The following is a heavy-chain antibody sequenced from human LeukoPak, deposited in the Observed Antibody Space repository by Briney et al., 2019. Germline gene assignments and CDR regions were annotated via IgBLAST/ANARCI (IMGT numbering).Heavy chain of an antibody. CDR3: ASSPITGYGSGSHGAFDI. J-gene: IGHJ3*02. CDR1: GYSISSGYY. V-gene: IGHV4-38-2*02. CDR2: IYHSGST. Sequence: KSSETLSLTCTVSGYSISSGYYWGWIRQPPGKGLEWIGSIYHSGSTFDNPSLKSRVTISVDTSKNQFSLKLSSVTAADTAVYYCASSPITGYGSGSHGAFDIWGQGTMVTVSS. D-gene: IGHD3-10*01.